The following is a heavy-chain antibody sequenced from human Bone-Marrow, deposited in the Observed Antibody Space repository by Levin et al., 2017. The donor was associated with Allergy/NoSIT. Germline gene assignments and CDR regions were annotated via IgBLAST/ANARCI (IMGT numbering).Heavy chain of an antibody. V-gene: IGHV3-66*01. CDR3: ARDGPGTATGTP. CDR1: GFTVSRNY. J-gene: IGHJ4*02. Sequence: GGSLRLSCAASGFTVSRNYMSWVRQAPGKGLEWVSLIYSGGDTQYADSVKGRFTISRDNSKNTPYLQMNSLRVDDTAVYYCARDGPGTATGTPWAQGTLVTVSS. CDR2: IYSGGDT. D-gene: IGHD1-7*01.